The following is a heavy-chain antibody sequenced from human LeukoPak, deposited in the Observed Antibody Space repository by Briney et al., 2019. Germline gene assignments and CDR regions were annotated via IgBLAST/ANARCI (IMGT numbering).Heavy chain of an antibody. V-gene: IGHV1-18*01. CDR3: ARDLRSTDYGDAVIWFDP. CDR2: ISAYNGNT. D-gene: IGHD4-17*01. CDR1: GYTFTSYG. Sequence: RASVKVSCKASGYTFTSYGISWVRQAPGQGLEWMGWISAYNGNTNYAQKLQGRVTMTTDTSTSTAYMELRSLRSDDTAVYYCARDLRSTDYGDAVIWFDPWAREPWSPSPQ. J-gene: IGHJ5*02.